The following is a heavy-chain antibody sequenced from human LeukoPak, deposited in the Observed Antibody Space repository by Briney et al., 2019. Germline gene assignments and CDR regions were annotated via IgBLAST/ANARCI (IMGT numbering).Heavy chain of an antibody. V-gene: IGHV4-34*01. CDR3: ARGGIVVVVAATCFDY. Sequence: SETLSLTCAVYGGSFSGYYWSWIRQPPGKELEWIGEINHSGSTNYNPSLKSRVTISVDTSKNQFSLKLSSVTAADTAVYYCARGGIVVVVAATCFDYWGQGTLVTVSS. D-gene: IGHD2-15*01. CDR2: INHSGST. J-gene: IGHJ4*02. CDR1: GGSFSGYY.